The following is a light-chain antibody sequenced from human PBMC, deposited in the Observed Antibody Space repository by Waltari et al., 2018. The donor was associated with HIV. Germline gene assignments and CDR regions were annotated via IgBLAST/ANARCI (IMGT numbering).Light chain of an antibody. V-gene: IGKV4-1*01. CDR1: QSVFSSSNKNNY. J-gene: IGKJ5*01. CDR2: WAS. CDR3: QQDYSTIT. Sequence: DIVMTQSPDSLAVSLGERATINCQSSQSVFSSSNKNNYLAWYQQKPGQPPKLLIYWASTRDSGVPDRFSGSGSGTDFTLTISSLQAEDVAVYYCQQDYSTITFGQGTRLEIK.